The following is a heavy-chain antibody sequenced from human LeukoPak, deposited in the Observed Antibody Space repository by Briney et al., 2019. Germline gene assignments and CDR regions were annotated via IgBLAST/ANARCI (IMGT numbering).Heavy chain of an antibody. CDR3: ARGSYYYDSSGLGYYFDY. CDR2: IYYSGST. J-gene: IGHJ4*02. CDR1: GGSISSYY. V-gene: IGHV4-59*01. D-gene: IGHD3-22*01. Sequence: SETLSLTCTVSGGSISSYYWSWIRQPPGKGLGWIGYIYYSGSTNYNPSLKSRVTISVDTSKNQFSLKLSSVTAADTAVYYCARGSYYYDSSGLGYYFDYWGQGTLVTVSS.